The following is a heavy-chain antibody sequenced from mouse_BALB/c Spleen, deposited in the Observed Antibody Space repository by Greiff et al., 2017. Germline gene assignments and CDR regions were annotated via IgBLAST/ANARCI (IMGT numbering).Heavy chain of an antibody. CDR2: INSNGGST. CDR1: GFTFSSYY. V-gene: IGHV5-6-2*01. J-gene: IGHJ3*01. Sequence: EVKLMESGGGLVKLGGSLKLSCAASGFTFSSYYMSWVRQTPEKRLELVAAINSNGGSTYYPDTVKGRFTISRDNAKNTLYLQMSSLKSEDTALYYCARHGSSFPWFAYWGQGTLVTVSA. D-gene: IGHD1-1*01. CDR3: ARHGSSFPWFAY.